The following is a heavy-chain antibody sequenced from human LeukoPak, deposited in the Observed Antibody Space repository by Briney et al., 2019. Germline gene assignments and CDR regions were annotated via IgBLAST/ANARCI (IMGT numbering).Heavy chain of an antibody. Sequence: GGSLRLSCAASGFTVSSNYMNWVRQAPGKGLEWVSVIYSGGSTYYADSVKGRFTISRDNSKNTLYLQMNSLRAEDTAVYYCARVQTFYSGRPLDYWGQGTLVTVSS. D-gene: IGHD1-26*01. CDR3: ARVQTFYSGRPLDY. CDR1: GFTVSSNY. V-gene: IGHV3-53*01. J-gene: IGHJ4*02. CDR2: IYSGGST.